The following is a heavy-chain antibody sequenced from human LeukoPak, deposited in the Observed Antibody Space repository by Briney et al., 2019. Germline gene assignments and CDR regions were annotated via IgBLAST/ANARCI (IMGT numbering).Heavy chain of an antibody. Sequence: VESLKISCKGSGYSFTSYWIGWVRQMPGKGLEWIGIIYPSDSDTRYSPSFQGQVTISADKSISTAYLQWSSLKASDTAMYYCARVGSSWYFDYWGQGTLVTVSS. D-gene: IGHD6-13*01. J-gene: IGHJ4*02. CDR3: ARVGSSWYFDY. CDR2: IYPSDSDT. V-gene: IGHV5-51*01. CDR1: GYSFTSYW.